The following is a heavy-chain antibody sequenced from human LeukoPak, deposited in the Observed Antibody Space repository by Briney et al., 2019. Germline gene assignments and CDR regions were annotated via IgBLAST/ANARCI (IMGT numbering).Heavy chain of an antibody. CDR3: AKAANYYDSSGYLIPFDY. D-gene: IGHD3-22*01. Sequence: GGSLRVSCAASGFRFSKFAMSWVRQAPGKGLHWVASISGSDGTTYYPESVKGRFTISRDNSKNILYLDLNSLTVEDTAVYFCAKAANYYDSSGYLIPFDYRGQGILVTVAS. J-gene: IGHJ4*02. CDR1: GFRFSKFA. CDR2: ISGSDGTT. V-gene: IGHV3-23*01.